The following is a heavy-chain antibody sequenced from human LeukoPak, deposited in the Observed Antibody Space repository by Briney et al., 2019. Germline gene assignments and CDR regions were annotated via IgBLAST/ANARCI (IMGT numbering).Heavy chain of an antibody. J-gene: IGHJ4*02. V-gene: IGHV1-46*01. D-gene: IGHD5-18*01. CDR2: INPSGHIT. CDR3: ARDGVAEGEGIQLWQYYFDY. Sequence: ASVKVSCKASGYTFTGYYMHWVRQAPGQGLEWMGIINPSGHITNYAQKFQGRVTMTTDTSTSTAYMELRSLRSDDTAVYYCARDGVAEGEGIQLWQYYFDYWGQGTLVTVSS. CDR1: GYTFTGYY.